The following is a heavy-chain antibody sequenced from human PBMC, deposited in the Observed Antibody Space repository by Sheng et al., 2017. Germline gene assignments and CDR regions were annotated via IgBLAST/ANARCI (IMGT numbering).Heavy chain of an antibody. Sequence: QVQLVESGGGVVQPGRSLRLSCAASGFTFSSYGMHWVRQAPGKGLEWVAVIWYDGSNKYYADSVKGRFTISRDNSKNTLYLQMNSLRAEETAVYYCARDPGPMATYFDYWGQGTLV. V-gene: IGHV3-33*01. J-gene: IGHJ4*02. CDR2: IWYDGSNK. CDR3: ARDPGPMATYFDY. D-gene: IGHD5-12*01. CDR1: GFTFSSYG.